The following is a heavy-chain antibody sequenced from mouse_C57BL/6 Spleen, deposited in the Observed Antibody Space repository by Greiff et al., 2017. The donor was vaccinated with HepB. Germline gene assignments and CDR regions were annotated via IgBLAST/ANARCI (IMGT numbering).Heavy chain of an antibody. D-gene: IGHD2-4*01. CDR1: GYTFTSYW. J-gene: IGHJ4*01. CDR2: INPSSGYT. CDR3: AKYDYDDYAMDY. Sequence: VQGVEPGAELAKPGASVKLSCKASGYTFTSYWMHWVKQRPGRGLEWIGYINPSSGYTKYNQKFKDKATLTADKSSSTAYMQLSSLTYEDSAVYCWAKYDYDDYAMDYWGQGTSVTVSS. V-gene: IGHV1-7*01.